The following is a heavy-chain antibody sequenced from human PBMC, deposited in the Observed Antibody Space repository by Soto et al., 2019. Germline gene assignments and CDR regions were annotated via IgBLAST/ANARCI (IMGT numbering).Heavy chain of an antibody. CDR3: ARDPGKGDAFDI. CDR1: GGSISSYY. V-gene: IGHV4-59*01. D-gene: IGHD3-10*01. CDR2: IYYSGST. J-gene: IGHJ3*02. Sequence: TSETLSLTCTVSGGSISSYYWSWIRQPPGKGLEWIGYIYYSGSTNYNPSLKSRVTISVDTSKNQFSLKLSSVTAADTAVYYCARDPGKGDAFDIWGQGTMVTVSS.